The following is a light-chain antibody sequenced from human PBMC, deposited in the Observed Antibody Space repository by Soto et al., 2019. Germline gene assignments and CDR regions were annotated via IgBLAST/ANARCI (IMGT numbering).Light chain of an antibody. Sequence: QSVLTQPPSASGSPGQSVTISCTGTSSDVGGYNYVSWYQQHPGKAPKLMIYEVSKRPSGVPDRFSGSKSGNTASLTVSGLQTDDEADYYCSSYAGSNNFVVIGGGTEVTVL. J-gene: IGLJ2*01. CDR2: EVS. CDR3: SSYAGSNNFVV. V-gene: IGLV2-8*01. CDR1: SSDVGGYNY.